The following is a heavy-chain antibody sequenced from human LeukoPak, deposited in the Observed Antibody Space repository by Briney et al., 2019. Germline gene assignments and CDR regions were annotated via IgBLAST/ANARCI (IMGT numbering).Heavy chain of an antibody. D-gene: IGHD1-1*01. V-gene: IGHV3-23*01. CDR1: GFTFSNYG. CDR2: IGTSGSSR. J-gene: IGHJ5*02. Sequence: GGSLRLSCVASGFTFSNYGMSWVRQAPGKGLEWVSAIGTSGSSRYCADSVKGRFTISRDNTKNTLYLQLNSLRDEDTAVYYCAKAPAGPEYSDNWRFGYNWFDPWGQGTLVTVSS. CDR3: AKAPAGPEYSDNWRFGYNWFDP.